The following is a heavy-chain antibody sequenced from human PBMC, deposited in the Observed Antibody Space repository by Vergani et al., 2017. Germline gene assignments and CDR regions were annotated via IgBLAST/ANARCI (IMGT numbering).Heavy chain of an antibody. V-gene: IGHV4-61*02. D-gene: IGHD3/OR15-3a*01. J-gene: IGHJ5*02. Sequence: QVQLHESGPGLVKPSETLYLICSVSGVSMQSGSFYWSWIRQTAERRLEWMGRVYPSGTTIYNPSLNGRVTLFVDKSKNLLSLRLNSVTAADTSVYYCARGETRTDWFDPWGQGTLVTVSS. CDR1: GVSMQSGSFY. CDR2: VYPSGTT. CDR3: ARGETRTDWFDP.